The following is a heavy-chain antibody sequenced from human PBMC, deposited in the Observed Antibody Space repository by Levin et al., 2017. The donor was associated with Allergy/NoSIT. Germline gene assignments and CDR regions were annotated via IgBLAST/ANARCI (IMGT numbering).Heavy chain of an antibody. Sequence: NPSETLSLTCTVSGGSISTSSYHWGWVRQPPGKGLEWIGNIYYTGRTSYNPSLESRVTISIDTSKKQFFLKLNSVTAADTAVYYCARVLSAISAAGPEKWGQGTLVTVSA. CDR2: IYYTGRT. CDR3: ARVLSAISAAGPEK. D-gene: IGHD6-25*01. J-gene: IGHJ4*02. CDR1: GGSISTSSYH. V-gene: IGHV4-39*07.